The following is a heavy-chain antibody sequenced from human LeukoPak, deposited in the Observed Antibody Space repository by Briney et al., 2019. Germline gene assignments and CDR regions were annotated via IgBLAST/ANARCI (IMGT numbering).Heavy chain of an antibody. Sequence: SQTLSLTYTVSGGSSSSHYWSWIRQPPGKGLEWNGYIYYSGSTNYNPSLKNRVTISIDTSKNQFSLKLSSVTAADTAVYYCARGGTVTNFAYWGQGTLVTVSS. CDR3: ARGGTVTNFAY. CDR2: IYYSGST. D-gene: IGHD4-17*01. J-gene: IGHJ4*02. V-gene: IGHV4-59*11. CDR1: GGSSSSHY.